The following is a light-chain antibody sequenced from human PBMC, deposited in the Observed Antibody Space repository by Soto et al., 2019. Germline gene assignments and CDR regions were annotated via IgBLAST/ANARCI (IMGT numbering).Light chain of an antibody. CDR1: QSVSVN. V-gene: IGKV3-15*01. CDR2: GAS. J-gene: IGKJ4*01. CDR3: QQDNNWHPLT. Sequence: EIVMTQSPATLSVSPGERATLSCRASQSVSVNLAWYQQKPGQPPRLLIYGASTRATGIPARFSGSGSGTEFTLTINSLQSEDFAVYYCQQDNNWHPLTFGGGTKVDIK.